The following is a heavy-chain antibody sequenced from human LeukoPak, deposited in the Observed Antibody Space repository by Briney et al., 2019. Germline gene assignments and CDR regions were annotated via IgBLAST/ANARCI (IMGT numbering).Heavy chain of an antibody. CDR1: GGSFSGYY. CDR2: INHSGST. CDR3: ARGGGPPSNFDY. D-gene: IGHD1-26*01. J-gene: IGHJ4*02. Sequence: SETLSLTCAVYGGSFSGYYWSWIRQPPGKGLEWIGEINHSGSTNYNPSLKSRVTISVDTSKNQFSLKLNSVTAADTAVYYCARGGGPPSNFDYWGQGTLVTVSS. V-gene: IGHV4-34*01.